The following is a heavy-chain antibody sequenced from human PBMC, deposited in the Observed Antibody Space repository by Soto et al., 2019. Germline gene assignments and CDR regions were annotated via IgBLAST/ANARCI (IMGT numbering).Heavy chain of an antibody. D-gene: IGHD3-22*01. J-gene: IGHJ4*02. CDR3: ARGVHTSNYDSSGFDF. CDR2: MSYGGDNK. Sequence: QVQVVESGGGVVQPGRSLGLACAASGFSLSNYGMHWVRQAPGKGLEWVAAMSYGGDNKYYADSVKGRFSISKDNSKNTLYLQMNSLGAEDTAVYYCARGVHTSNYDSSGFDFWGQGTLGIVSS. CDR1: GFSLSNYG. V-gene: IGHV3-30*03.